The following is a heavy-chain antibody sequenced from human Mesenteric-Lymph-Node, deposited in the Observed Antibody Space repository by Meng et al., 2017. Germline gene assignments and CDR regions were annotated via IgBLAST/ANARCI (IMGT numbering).Heavy chain of an antibody. Sequence: SVKVSCKASGGTFSSYAISWVRQAPGQGLEWMGGIIPIFGTASYAQKFQGRVTMTRDTSTSTVYMELSSLRSEDTAVYYCARADYDILTGYPATNDYWGQGTLVTVSS. J-gene: IGHJ4*02. CDR1: GGTFSSYA. V-gene: IGHV1-69*05. CDR2: IIPIFGTA. CDR3: ARADYDILTGYPATNDY. D-gene: IGHD3-9*01.